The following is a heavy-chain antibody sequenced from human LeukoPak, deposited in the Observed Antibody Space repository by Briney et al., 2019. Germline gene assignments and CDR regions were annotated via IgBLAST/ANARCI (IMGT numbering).Heavy chain of an antibody. CDR3: ARFLKSYIRGVRRSSYYYMDV. V-gene: IGHV1-8*01. J-gene: IGHJ6*03. D-gene: IGHD3-10*02. Sequence: GASVKVSCKASGYTFTSYDINWVRQATGQGLEWMGWMNPNSGNTGYAQEFQGRVTMTRNTSISTAYMELSSLRSEDTAVYYCARFLKSYIRGVRRSSYYYMDVWGKGTTVTVSS. CDR2: MNPNSGNT. CDR1: GYTFTSYD.